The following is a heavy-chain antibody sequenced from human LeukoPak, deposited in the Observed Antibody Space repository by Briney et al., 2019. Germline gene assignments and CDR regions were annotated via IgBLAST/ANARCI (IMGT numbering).Heavy chain of an antibody. Sequence: PSETLSLTCTVSGGSISSYYWSWIRQPAGKGLEWIGRIYTSGSTNYNPSLKRRVTMSVDTSKNQFSLKLSSVTAADTAVYYCARDNTNSYGYYYGMDVWGQGTTVTVSS. CDR3: ARDNTNSYGYYYGMDV. CDR2: IYTSGST. D-gene: IGHD5-18*01. CDR1: GGSISSYY. V-gene: IGHV4-4*07. J-gene: IGHJ6*02.